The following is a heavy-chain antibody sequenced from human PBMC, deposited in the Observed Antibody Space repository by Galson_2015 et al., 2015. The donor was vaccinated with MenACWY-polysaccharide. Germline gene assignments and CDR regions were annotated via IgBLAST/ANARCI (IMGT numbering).Heavy chain of an antibody. V-gene: IGHV1-8*01. CDR3: AGTVRRRAVGYYYYYMDV. CDR2: MNPNSGNT. Sequence: SVKVSCKASGYTFTSYDINWVRQATGQGLEWMGWMNPNSGNTGYAQKFQGRVTMTRNTSISTAYMELSSLRSEDTAVCYCAGTVRRRAVGYYYYYMDVWGKGTTVTVSS. J-gene: IGHJ6*03. D-gene: IGHD2-15*01. CDR1: GYTFTSYD.